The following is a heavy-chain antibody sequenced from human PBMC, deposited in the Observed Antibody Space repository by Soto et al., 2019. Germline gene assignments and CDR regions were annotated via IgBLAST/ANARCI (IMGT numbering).Heavy chain of an antibody. CDR3: VRDLDGSGSYYTDF. CDR2: ISAYKTNI. V-gene: IGHV1-18*01. Sequence: ASVKVSCKASGYTFPNYGITWVRQAPGQGLEWMGWISAYKTNIKYAQKFQGRVTLTTDTSTSTAYMELRSLRSDDTAIYYCVRDLDGSGSYYTDFRGKGSLVTVSS. D-gene: IGHD3-10*01. CDR1: GYTFPNYG. J-gene: IGHJ4*02.